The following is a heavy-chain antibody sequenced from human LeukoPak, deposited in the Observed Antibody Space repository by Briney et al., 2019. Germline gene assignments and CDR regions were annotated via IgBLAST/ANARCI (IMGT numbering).Heavy chain of an antibody. J-gene: IGHJ3*02. V-gene: IGHV3-23*01. Sequence: GGSLRLSCAASGFTASSYAMSWVRQAPGKGLEWVSAISGSGGSTYYADSVKGRCTIATDNPKNTLYLQMNSLRAEDTAVYSCAKYPGEAAIWGQGTMVTVSS. CDR3: AKYPGEAAI. CDR1: GFTASSYA. CDR2: ISGSGGST. D-gene: IGHD3-10*01.